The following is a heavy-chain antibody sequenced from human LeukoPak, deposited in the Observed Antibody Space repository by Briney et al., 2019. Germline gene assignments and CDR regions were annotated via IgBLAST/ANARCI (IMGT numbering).Heavy chain of an antibody. CDR1: GYTFTGYY. V-gene: IGHV1-2*02. J-gene: IGHJ4*02. CDR2: INPNTGGT. CDR3: ARYNDILTGPDH. Sequence: ASVKVSCKASGYTFTGYYIHWVRQAPGQGLEWMGWINPNTGGTHYSQRFQGRVTLTRDTSFTTAYMDLSSLRSDDTAVYYCARYNDILTGPDHWGQGTLVTVSS. D-gene: IGHD3-9*01.